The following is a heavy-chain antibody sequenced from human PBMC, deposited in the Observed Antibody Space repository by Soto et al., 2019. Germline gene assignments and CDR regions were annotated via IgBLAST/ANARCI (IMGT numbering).Heavy chain of an antibody. CDR2: IKQDGSEK. V-gene: IGHV3-7*01. CDR3: ARGGGAFDI. Sequence: LXLXCAASGFTFSSXSMSWVRQAPGKGLEWVANIKQDGSEKYYVYSVKGRFTISRENAKNSLYLQMNSLRDEDTAVYYCARGGGAFDIWGQGTMGTVS. D-gene: IGHD2-15*01. J-gene: IGHJ3*02. CDR1: GFTFSSXS.